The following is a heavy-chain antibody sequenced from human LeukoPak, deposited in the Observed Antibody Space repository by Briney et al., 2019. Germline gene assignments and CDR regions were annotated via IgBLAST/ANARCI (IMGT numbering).Heavy chain of an antibody. D-gene: IGHD3-16*01. Sequence: GESLRLSCAASGFTVSSNYMSWVRQAPGKGLELVSLIYRGGSTYYSDSVKGRFTTSRNNSKIPLYPQMHSLRAEDTGAYYCARNRGGWYIDYWGQGTLVTVSS. CDR3: ARNRGGWYIDY. CDR2: IYRGGST. CDR1: GFTVSSNY. V-gene: IGHV3-53*01. J-gene: IGHJ4*02.